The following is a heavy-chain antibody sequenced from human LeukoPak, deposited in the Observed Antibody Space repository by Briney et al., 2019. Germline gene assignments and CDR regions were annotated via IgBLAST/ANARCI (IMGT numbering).Heavy chain of an antibody. Sequence: PGGSLRLSCAASGFTFSNYGMNWVRQAPGKGLEWVSVISGSGGSTYYADSVKGRFTISRDNSKNTLYLQMNNLRVEDTAVYYCARVQFQWFDPWGQGTLVTVSS. CDR2: ISGSGGST. CDR1: GFTFSNYG. J-gene: IGHJ5*02. V-gene: IGHV3-23*01. D-gene: IGHD6-19*01. CDR3: ARVQFQWFDP.